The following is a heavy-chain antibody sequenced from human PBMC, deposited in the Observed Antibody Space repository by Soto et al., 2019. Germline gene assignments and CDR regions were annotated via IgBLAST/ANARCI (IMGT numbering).Heavy chain of an antibody. Sequence: SETLSLTCAVSGGSISSGGYSWSWIRQPPGKGLEWIGYIYHSGSTCYNPSLKSRVTISVDRSKNQFSLKLSSVTAADTAVYYCARSDGRYWGQGTLVTVSS. J-gene: IGHJ4*02. V-gene: IGHV4-30-2*01. CDR3: ARSDGRY. CDR1: GGSISSGGYS. CDR2: IYHSGST.